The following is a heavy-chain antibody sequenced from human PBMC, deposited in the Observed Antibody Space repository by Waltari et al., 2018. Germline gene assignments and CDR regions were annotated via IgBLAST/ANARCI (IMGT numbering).Heavy chain of an antibody. D-gene: IGHD4-17*01. V-gene: IGHV4-39*07. CDR1: GCSISSSSYY. CDR2: IYYSGST. Sequence: QLQLQESGPGLVKPSETLSLTCTVSGCSISSSSYYWGWIRQPPGKGLEWIRSIYYSGSTYYNPSLKSRGTISVDTSKNQFSLKRSSVTAADTAVYDCARAGYGDYWDFDYWGQGTLVTVSS. J-gene: IGHJ4*02. CDR3: ARAGYGDYWDFDY.